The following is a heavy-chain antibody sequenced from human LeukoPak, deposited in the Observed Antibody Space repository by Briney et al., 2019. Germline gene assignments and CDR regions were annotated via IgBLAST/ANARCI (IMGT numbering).Heavy chain of an antibody. CDR2: ISSSSSYI. J-gene: IGHJ4*02. V-gene: IGHV3-21*01. Sequence: GGSLRLSCAASGFTFSSYSMNWVRQAPGKGLEWVSSISSSSSYIYYADSVKGRFTISRDNAKNSLYLQMNSLRAEDTAVYYCASDRSPGYSSGWFDYWGQGTLVTVSS. CDR1: GFTFSSYS. D-gene: IGHD6-19*01. CDR3: ASDRSPGYSSGWFDY.